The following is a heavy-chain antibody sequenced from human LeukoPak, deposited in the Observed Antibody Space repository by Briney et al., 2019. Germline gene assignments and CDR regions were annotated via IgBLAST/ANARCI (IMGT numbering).Heavy chain of an antibody. V-gene: IGHV3-74*01. CDR3: VRDGGGGYESFDY. CDR1: GFTFSGYW. Sequence: GGSLRLSCAASGFTFSGYWMHWVRQAPGKGLEWVSRINSDGSNTNVADSVKGRYTISRDNAKNTLYLQMNSLRAEDTALYYCVRDGGGGYESFDYWGQGTLVTVSS. CDR2: INSDGSNT. J-gene: IGHJ4*02. D-gene: IGHD1-26*01.